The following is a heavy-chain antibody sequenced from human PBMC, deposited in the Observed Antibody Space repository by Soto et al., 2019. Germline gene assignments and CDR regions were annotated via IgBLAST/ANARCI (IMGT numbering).Heavy chain of an antibody. CDR3: ARATYYDFWSGSAGTGDKEIRQYYYYMDV. Sequence: SETLSLTCTVSGGSISSYYWSWIRQPPGKGLEWIGYIYYSGSTNYNPSLKSRVTISVDTSKNQFSLKLSSVTAADTAVYYGARATYYDFWSGSAGTGDKEIRQYYYYMDVWGKGTTVTVSS. V-gene: IGHV4-59*01. J-gene: IGHJ6*03. D-gene: IGHD3-3*01. CDR1: GGSISSYY. CDR2: IYYSGST.